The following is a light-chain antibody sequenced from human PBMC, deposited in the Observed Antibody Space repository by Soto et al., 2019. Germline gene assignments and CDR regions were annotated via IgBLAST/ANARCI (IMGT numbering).Light chain of an antibody. V-gene: IGKV3-15*01. J-gene: IGKJ4*01. CDR3: QQYNNWPGT. Sequence: IVMTQSPATLPVSPGERATLSCRTSQSVNSHLAWYQHKPGQAPRLLIYGASSRATGIPTRFSGSGSGTEFTLTIESLQSEDFAIYFCQQYNNWPGTFGGGTKVDIK. CDR1: QSVNSH. CDR2: GAS.